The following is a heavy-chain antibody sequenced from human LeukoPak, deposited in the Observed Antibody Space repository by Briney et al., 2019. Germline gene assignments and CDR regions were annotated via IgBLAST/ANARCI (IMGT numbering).Heavy chain of an antibody. D-gene: IGHD5-18*01. CDR2: INPNSGGT. Sequence: ASVQVSCKASGYTFTGYYMHWLRPAPGQGLEWMGWINPNSGGTNYAQKFQGRVTMTRDTSISTAYMELSRLRSDDTAVYYCARAAAAMVTGWYFDLWGRGTLVTVSS. J-gene: IGHJ2*01. V-gene: IGHV1-2*02. CDR3: ARAAAAMVTGWYFDL. CDR1: GYTFTGYY.